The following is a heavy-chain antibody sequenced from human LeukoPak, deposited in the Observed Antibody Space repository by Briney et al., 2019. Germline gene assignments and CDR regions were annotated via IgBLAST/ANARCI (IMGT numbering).Heavy chain of an antibody. V-gene: IGHV1-46*01. J-gene: IGHJ3*02. CDR1: GDTFTSYG. Sequence: ASAKVSCKASGDTFTSYGISWVRQAPGQGLEWMGIINPSGGSTSYAQKFQGRVTMTRDMSTSTVYMELSSLRSEDTAVYYCAKAEYSSPRGAFDIWGQGTMVTVSS. D-gene: IGHD6-13*01. CDR2: INPSGGST. CDR3: AKAEYSSPRGAFDI.